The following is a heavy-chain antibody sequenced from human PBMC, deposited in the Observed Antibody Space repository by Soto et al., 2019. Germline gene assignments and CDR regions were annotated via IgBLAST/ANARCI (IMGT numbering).Heavy chain of an antibody. CDR1: GGSISSYY. D-gene: IGHD3-10*01. CDR3: ARYITMVPGVIRDHYYYYGMDV. Sequence: SETLSLTCTVSGGSISSYYWSWIRQPPGRGLEWIGYIYYSGSTNYNPSLKSRVTISVDTSKNQFSLKLSSVTAADTAVYYCARYITMVPGVIRDHYYYYGMDVWGQGTTVTVSS. CDR2: IYYSGST. J-gene: IGHJ6*02. V-gene: IGHV4-59*01.